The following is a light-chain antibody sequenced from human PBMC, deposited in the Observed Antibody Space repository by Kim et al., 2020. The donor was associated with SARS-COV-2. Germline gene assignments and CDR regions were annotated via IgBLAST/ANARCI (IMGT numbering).Light chain of an antibody. J-gene: IGKJ2*01. Sequence: VSTGERATLYCRASQSVGSNLAWYQQISGQAPRLLIYGASLRATGIPVRFSGSGSGTEFTLTISGLQSEDFAVYYCQQYGNWPPYTFGQGTKLEI. CDR2: GAS. CDR1: QSVGSN. CDR3: QQYGNWPPYT. V-gene: IGKV3D-15*01.